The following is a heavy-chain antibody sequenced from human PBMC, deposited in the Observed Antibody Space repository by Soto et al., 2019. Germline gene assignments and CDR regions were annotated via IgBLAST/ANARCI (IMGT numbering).Heavy chain of an antibody. CDR3: ARVVGSSGGWAEYFQH. Sequence: EVQLVESGGGLIQPGGSLILSCAASGFTVSSNYMGWVRQAPVKWLEYVSVVYSAGNRYYTYSVKGRFTISRDSSENMLFLQMNSLRAEDTAVYFCARVVGSSGGWAEYFQHWCQGSLVTVSS. J-gene: IGHJ1*01. D-gene: IGHD6-19*01. CDR1: GFTVSSNY. CDR2: VYSAGNR. V-gene: IGHV3-53*01.